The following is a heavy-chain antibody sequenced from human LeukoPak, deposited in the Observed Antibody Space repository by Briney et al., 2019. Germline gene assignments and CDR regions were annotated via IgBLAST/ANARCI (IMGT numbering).Heavy chain of an antibody. CDR2: INHSGST. V-gene: IGHV4-34*01. J-gene: IGHJ4*02. CDR1: GGSFSGYY. D-gene: IGHD5-18*01. CDR3: AREDTAMVEFDY. Sequence: SETLSLTCAVYGGSFSGYYWSWIRQPLGKGLEWIGEINHSGSTNYNPSLKSRVTISVDTSKNQFSLKLSSVTAADTAVYYCAREDTAMVEFDYWGQGTLVTVSS.